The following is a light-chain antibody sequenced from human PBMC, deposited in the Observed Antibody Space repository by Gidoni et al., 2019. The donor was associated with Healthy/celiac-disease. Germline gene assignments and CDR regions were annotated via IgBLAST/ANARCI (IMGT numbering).Light chain of an antibody. CDR3: QQSYSTPWT. J-gene: IGKJ1*01. CDR1: QSSSSY. V-gene: IGKV1-39*01. CDR2: AAS. Sequence: DIQMTQSPSSLSASVGDRVTITCRASQSSSSYLNWYQQKPGKAPKLLIYAASSLQSGVPSRFSGSGSGIDFTLTISSLQPEDFATYYCQQSYSTPWTFGQGTKVEIK.